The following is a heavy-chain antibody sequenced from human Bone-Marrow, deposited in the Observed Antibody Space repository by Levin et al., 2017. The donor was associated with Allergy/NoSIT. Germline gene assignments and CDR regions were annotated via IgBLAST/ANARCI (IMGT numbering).Heavy chain of an antibody. CDR3: AKDIITIFGVVMNYYGMDV. J-gene: IGHJ6*02. CDR1: GFTFSSFG. V-gene: IGHV3-30*18. D-gene: IGHD3-3*01. Sequence: GGSLRLSCVASGFTFSSFGMHWVRQAPGKGLDWVAVISYDGSNKFYADSVKGRFTISRDHSKNTLYLQMNSPRAEDTAVYYCAKDIITIFGVVMNYYGMDVWGQGTTVTVSS. CDR2: ISYDGSNK.